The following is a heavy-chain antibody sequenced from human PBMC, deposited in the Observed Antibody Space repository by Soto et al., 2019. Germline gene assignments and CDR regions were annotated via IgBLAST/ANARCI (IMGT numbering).Heavy chain of an antibody. Sequence: ASVKVSCKASGYTFTSYGISWVRQAPGQGLEWMGWISAYNGNTNYAQKLQGRVTMTTDTSTSTAYMELRSLRSDDTAVYYCARRVVLLWFGELPWFDPWGQGTLVTVSS. V-gene: IGHV1-18*01. D-gene: IGHD3-10*01. CDR2: ISAYNGNT. CDR1: GYTFTSYG. J-gene: IGHJ5*02. CDR3: ARRVVLLWFGELPWFDP.